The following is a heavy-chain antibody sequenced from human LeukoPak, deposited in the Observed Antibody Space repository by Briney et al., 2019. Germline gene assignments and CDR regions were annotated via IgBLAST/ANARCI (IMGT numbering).Heavy chain of an antibody. D-gene: IGHD3-9*01. V-gene: IGHV4-59*08. J-gene: IGHJ4*02. CDR2: IYYSGST. CDR1: GGSISSYY. Sequence: PSETLSLTCTVSGGSISSYYWSWIRQPPGKGLEWIGYIYYSGSTNYNPSLKSRVTISVDTSKNQFYLKLSSVTAADTAVYYCARSKARTLLIDYWGQGTLVTVSS. CDR3: ARSKARTLLIDY.